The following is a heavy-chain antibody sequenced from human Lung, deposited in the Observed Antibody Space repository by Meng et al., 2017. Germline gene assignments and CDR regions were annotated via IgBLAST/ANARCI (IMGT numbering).Heavy chain of an antibody. D-gene: IGHD4-11*01. J-gene: IGHJ4*02. CDR3: ARGPTTMAHDFDY. CDR1: GGSFSDYY. CDR2: INHSGST. V-gene: IGHV4-34*01. Sequence: QVLLLQWWAGLLEPSETLSLTCVVSGGSFSDYYWSWIRQPPGKGLEWIGEINHSGSTNYNPSLESRATISVDTSQNNLSLKLSSVTAADSAVYYCARGPTTMAHDFDYWGQGTLVTVSS.